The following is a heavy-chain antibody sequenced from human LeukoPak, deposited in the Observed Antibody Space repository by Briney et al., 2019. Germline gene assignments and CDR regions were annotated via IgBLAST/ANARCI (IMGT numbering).Heavy chain of an antibody. J-gene: IGHJ5*02. CDR3: ARHLAGGYGFGLRGDWFDP. D-gene: IGHD5-12*01. CDR1: GGSFSGYY. V-gene: IGHV4-34*01. Sequence: NSSETLSLTCAVYGGSFSGYYWSWIRQPPGKGLEWIGEINHSGSTNYNPSLKSRVTISVDASKNQFSLKLSSVTAADTAVYYCARHLAGGYGFGLRGDWFDPWGQGTLVTVSS. CDR2: INHSGST.